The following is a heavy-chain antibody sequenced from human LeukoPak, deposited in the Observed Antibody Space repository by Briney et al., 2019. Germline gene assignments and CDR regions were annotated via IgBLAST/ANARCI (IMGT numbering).Heavy chain of an antibody. CDR2: ISDSGST. CDR3: VRSKDTWSSIRFDY. J-gene: IGHJ4*02. CDR1: GDSISGHY. Sequence: SETLSLTCTVSGDSISGHYWNWIRQPPGQGLEWIGYISDSGSTNYNASLKSRVIISVDTSRNQFSLKVNSVTAADTAVHYCVRSKDTWSSIRFDYWGQGTLVTVSS. D-gene: IGHD6-6*01. V-gene: IGHV4-59*11.